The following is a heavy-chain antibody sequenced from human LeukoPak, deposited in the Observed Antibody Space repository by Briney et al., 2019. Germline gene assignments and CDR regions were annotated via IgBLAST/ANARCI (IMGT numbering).Heavy chain of an antibody. V-gene: IGHV1-8*01. CDR2: MNPNSGNT. Sequence: ASVTVSCKASGYTFTSYDINWVRQAPGQGLEWMGWMNPNSGNTGYAQKFQGRVTMTRNTSISTAYMELSSLRSEDTAVYYCARGSTYYDFWSGYFFDYWGQGTLVTVSS. CDR1: GYTFTSYD. CDR3: ARGSTYYDFWSGYFFDY. J-gene: IGHJ4*02. D-gene: IGHD3-3*01.